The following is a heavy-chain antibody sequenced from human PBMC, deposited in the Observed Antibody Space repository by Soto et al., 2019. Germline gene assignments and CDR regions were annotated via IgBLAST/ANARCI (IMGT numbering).Heavy chain of an antibody. CDR2: ISNSGVDT. Sequence: EVQLLESGGGLVQPGGSLRLSCAASGFTFSSRAMSWVRQAPGKGLEWVSGISNSGVDTFYADSVKGRFTVSRDNSKNTLYLQMNSLRVEDTAVYYCAKGRFNFDYWGQGTLVTVSS. J-gene: IGHJ4*02. CDR3: AKGRFNFDY. V-gene: IGHV3-23*01. CDR1: GFTFSSRA.